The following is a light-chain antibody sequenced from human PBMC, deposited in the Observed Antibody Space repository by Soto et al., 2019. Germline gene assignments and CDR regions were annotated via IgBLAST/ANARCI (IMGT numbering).Light chain of an antibody. Sequence: EIVLTQSPGTLSLSPGERATLSCRASQSVSSSYLAWYQQKPGQAPRLLIYGASSRATGIPDGFSGSGSGTDFTLTIRILEPEDFVVYYCQRYGSSPFTFGPGPKVDIK. CDR1: QSVSSSY. V-gene: IGKV3-20*01. J-gene: IGKJ3*01. CDR2: GAS. CDR3: QRYGSSPFT.